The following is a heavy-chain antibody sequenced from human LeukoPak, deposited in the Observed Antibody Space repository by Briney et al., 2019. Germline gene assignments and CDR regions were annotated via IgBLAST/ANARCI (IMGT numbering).Heavy chain of an antibody. Sequence: TGGSLRLSCAASGFTFSSYAMSWVRQAPGKGLEWVSAISGSGGSTYYADSVKGRFTISRDNSKDTLYLQMNSLRAEDTAVYYCAKVDYDFWSGYSGYYYDYMDVWGKGTTVTVSS. CDR1: GFTFSSYA. CDR2: ISGSGGST. CDR3: AKVDYDFWSGYSGYYYDYMDV. J-gene: IGHJ6*03. D-gene: IGHD3-3*01. V-gene: IGHV3-23*01.